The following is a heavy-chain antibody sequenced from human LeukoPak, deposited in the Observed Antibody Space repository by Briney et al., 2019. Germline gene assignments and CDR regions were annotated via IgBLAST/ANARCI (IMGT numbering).Heavy chain of an antibody. V-gene: IGHV4-61*08. D-gene: IGHD3-3*01. J-gene: IGHJ4*02. CDR3: ARVDFGVIGNFDY. Sequence: SETLSLTCTVSGGSVSSGGYYWSWIRQPPGKGLEWIGNIYYSGSTNYNPSLKSRVTISVDTSKNQFSLKLSSVTAADTAMYYCARVDFGVIGNFDYWGQGTLVTVPS. CDR1: GGSVSSGGYY. CDR2: IYYSGST.